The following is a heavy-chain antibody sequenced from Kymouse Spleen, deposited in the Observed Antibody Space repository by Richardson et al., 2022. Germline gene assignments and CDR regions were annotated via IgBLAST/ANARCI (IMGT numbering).Heavy chain of an antibody. CDR1: GFTFSGSA. CDR2: IRSKANSYAT. V-gene: IGHV3-73*02. Sequence: EVQLVESGGGLVQPGGSLKLSCAASGFTFSGSAMHWVRQASGKGLEWVGRIRSKANSYATAYAASVKGRFTISRDDSKNTAYLQMNSLKTEDTAVYYCTSYSSSSRYFDYWGQGTLVTVSS. J-gene: IGHJ4*02. D-gene: IGHD6-6*01. CDR3: TSYSSSSRYFDY.